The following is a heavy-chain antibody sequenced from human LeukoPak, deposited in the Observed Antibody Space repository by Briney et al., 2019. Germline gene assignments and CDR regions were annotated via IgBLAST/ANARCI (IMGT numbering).Heavy chain of an antibody. J-gene: IGHJ5*02. CDR3: AKDPLGVGATGWFDP. Sequence: GGSLRLSCAASGFTFSSYAMSWVRQAPGKGLEWVSAISGSGGSTYYADYVKGRFNISRDNSKNTLYLQMNSLRAEDTAVYYCAKDPLGVGATGWFDPWGQGTLVTVSS. D-gene: IGHD1-26*01. V-gene: IGHV3-23*01. CDR1: GFTFSSYA. CDR2: ISGSGGST.